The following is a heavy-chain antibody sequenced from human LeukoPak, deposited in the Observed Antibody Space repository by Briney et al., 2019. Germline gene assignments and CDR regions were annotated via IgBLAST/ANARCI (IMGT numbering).Heavy chain of an antibody. CDR1: GGSISSGSYY. Sequence: SQTLSLTCTVSGGSISSGSYYWSWIRQPAGKGLEWIGRIYTSGSTNYNPSLKSRVTISVDTSKNQFSLKLSSVTAADTAVYYCARYNPYYDFWSVLYYYYMDVWGKGTTVTVSS. J-gene: IGHJ6*03. CDR2: IYTSGST. CDR3: ARYNPYYDFWSVLYYYYMDV. D-gene: IGHD3-3*01. V-gene: IGHV4-61*02.